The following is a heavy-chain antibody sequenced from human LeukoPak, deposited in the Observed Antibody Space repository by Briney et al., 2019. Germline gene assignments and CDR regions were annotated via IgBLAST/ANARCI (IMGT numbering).Heavy chain of an antibody. CDR1: GGSISSTNYY. CDR2: IYYSGST. V-gene: IGHV4-31*03. CDR3: ARTDSSDYYGDY. Sequence: SETLSLTCTVSGGSISSTNYYWGWVRQPPGKGLEWIGDIYYSGSTYYNPSLKSRVTISVDTSENQFSLKLSSVTAADAAVYYCARTDSSDYYGDYWGQGTLVTVSS. D-gene: IGHD3-22*01. J-gene: IGHJ4*02.